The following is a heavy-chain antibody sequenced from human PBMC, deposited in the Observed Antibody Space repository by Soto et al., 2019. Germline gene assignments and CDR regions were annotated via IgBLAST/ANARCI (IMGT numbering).Heavy chain of an antibody. V-gene: IGHV1-18*01. CDR2: ISAYNGNT. J-gene: IGHJ6*02. CDR1: GYTFTNYG. Sequence: ASVKVSCTASGYTFTNYGISCVRQAPGQGLEWMGWISAYNGNTNYAQKLQGRVTMTTDTSTTTVCMELRSLRSDDTAVYYCVRTGRSFYYFYGMDVWGQGTTVTVSS. CDR3: VRTGRSFYYFYGMDV. D-gene: IGHD3-10*01.